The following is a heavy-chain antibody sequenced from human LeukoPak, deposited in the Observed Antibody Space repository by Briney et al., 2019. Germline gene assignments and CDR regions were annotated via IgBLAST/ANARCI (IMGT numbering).Heavy chain of an antibody. J-gene: IGHJ3*02. D-gene: IGHD3-22*01. CDR2: ISGSGDT. CDR3: AKDFRYDSSGSLDAFDI. CDR1: GFTFSSYA. V-gene: IGHV3-23*01. Sequence: GESLRLSCAASGFTFSSYAMSWVRQAPGKGLEWVSRISGSGDTYYADSVKGRFTISRDNSMNTLYLQLSSLRAEDTAIYYCAKDFRYDSSGSLDAFDIWGQGTMVTVSS.